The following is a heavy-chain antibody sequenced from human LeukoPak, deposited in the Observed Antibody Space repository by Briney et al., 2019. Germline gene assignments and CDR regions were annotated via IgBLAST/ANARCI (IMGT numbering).Heavy chain of an antibody. V-gene: IGHV4-34*01. D-gene: IGHD4/OR15-4a*01. Sequence: PSETLSLTCAVYGGSFSGYYWSWIRQPPGKGLEWLGEINHSGSTNYNPSLKSRVTISVDTSKNQFSLNLSSMTAADTAVYYCARAAWRGSNSRDAFDIWGQGTVVTVSS. CDR1: GGSFSGYY. CDR3: ARAAWRGSNSRDAFDI. CDR2: INHSGST. J-gene: IGHJ3*02.